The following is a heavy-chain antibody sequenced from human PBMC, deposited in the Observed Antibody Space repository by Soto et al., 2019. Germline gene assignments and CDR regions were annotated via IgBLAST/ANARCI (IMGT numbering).Heavy chain of an antibody. CDR2: IYWNDDK. CDR3: AHRRSMVRGVIAFDY. J-gene: IGHJ4*02. Sequence: SGPTLANPTQTLTLTCTFSGFSLSTSGVGVGWIRQPPGKALEWLALIYWNDDKRYSPSLKSRLTITKDTSKNQVVLTMTNMDPVDTATYYCAHRRSMVRGVIAFDYWGQGTLVTVSS. D-gene: IGHD3-10*01. CDR1: GFSLSTSGVG. V-gene: IGHV2-5*01.